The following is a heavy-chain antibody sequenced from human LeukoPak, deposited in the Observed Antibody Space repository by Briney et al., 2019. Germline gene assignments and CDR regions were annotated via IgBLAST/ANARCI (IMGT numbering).Heavy chain of an antibody. V-gene: IGHV3-30-3*01. CDR2: ISYDGSNK. CDR3: ARVRYYYDSHRTYYFDY. Sequence: GGSLRLSCAASGFTFSSYAMHWVRQAPGKGLEWVAVISYDGSNKYYTDSVKGRFTISRDNSKNTLYLQMNSLRAEDTAVYYCARVRYYYDSHRTYYFDYWGQGTLVTVSS. D-gene: IGHD3-22*01. CDR1: GFTFSSYA. J-gene: IGHJ4*02.